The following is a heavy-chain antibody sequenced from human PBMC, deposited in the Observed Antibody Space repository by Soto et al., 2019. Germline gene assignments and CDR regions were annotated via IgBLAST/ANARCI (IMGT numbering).Heavy chain of an antibody. V-gene: IGHV5-51*01. D-gene: IGHD4-17*01. J-gene: IGHJ4*02. Sequence: GESLKISCKGSGYTFSAHWIAWVRQMPGKRLEWMGLIYPDDSDTRYSPSFQGQVTISADKSSNTAYLQWSSLKASDTAIYYCLRLAGDYIGRGFDYWGQASPFTISS. CDR3: LRLAGDYIGRGFDY. CDR2: IYPDDSDT. CDR1: GYTFSAHW.